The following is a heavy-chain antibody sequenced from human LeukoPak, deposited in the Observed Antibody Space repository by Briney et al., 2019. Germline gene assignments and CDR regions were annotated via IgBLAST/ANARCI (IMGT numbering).Heavy chain of an antibody. J-gene: IGHJ4*02. D-gene: IGHD6-13*01. CDR3: ARISHPADSSWYFDF. CDR2: IYYTVST. Sequence: SETLSLTCTVSAGSINNYYWSWIRQPPGKGLEWTAYIYYTVSTNYNPSLKSRVTLSVDTSKNQFSLNLRSVTAADTAVNYCARISHPADSSWYFDFWGQGILVTVSS. CDR1: AGSINNYY. V-gene: IGHV4-59*08.